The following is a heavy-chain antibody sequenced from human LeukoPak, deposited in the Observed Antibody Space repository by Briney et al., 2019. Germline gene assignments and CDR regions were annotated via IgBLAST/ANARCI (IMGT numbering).Heavy chain of an antibody. CDR2: ISTSGNT. D-gene: IGHD3-10*01. J-gene: IGHJ4*02. V-gene: IGHV3-23*01. Sequence: SGGSLRLSCSASGFTFSSYAMSWVRQAPGGWLEWGSGISTSGNTYHADSVKGRFTIYRDNSTTTVFPQMNSLRAADTAVYYCARSGQCDSWGQGTLVTVSS. CDR1: GFTFSSYA. CDR3: ARSGQCDS.